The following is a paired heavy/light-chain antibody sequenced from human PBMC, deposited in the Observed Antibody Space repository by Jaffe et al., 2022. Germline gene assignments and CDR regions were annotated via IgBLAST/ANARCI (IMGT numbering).Heavy chain of an antibody. D-gene: IGHD3-9*01. Sequence: EVQLVESGGGLVQPGRSLRLSCTASGFTFGDYAMSWVRQAPGKGLEWVGFIRSKAYGGTTEYAASVKGRFTISRDDSKSIAYLQMNSLKTEDTAVYYCTSETDYDILTGYYNDYWGQGTLVTVSS. V-gene: IGHV3-49*04. CDR2: IRSKAYGGTT. CDR3: TSETDYDILTGYYNDY. J-gene: IGHJ4*02. CDR1: GFTFGDYA.
Light chain of an antibody. CDR3: QVWDSSSDHKV. CDR2: DDS. Sequence: SYVLTQPPSVSVAPGQTARITCGGNNIGSKSVHWYQQKPGQAPVLVVYDDSDRPSGIPERFSGSNSGNTATLTISRVEAGDEADYYCQVWDSSSDHKVFGGGTKLTVL. V-gene: IGLV3-21*02. J-gene: IGLJ3*02. CDR1: NIGSKS.